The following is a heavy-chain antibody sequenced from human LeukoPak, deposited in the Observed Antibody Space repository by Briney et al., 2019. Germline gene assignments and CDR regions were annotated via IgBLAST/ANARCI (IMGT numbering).Heavy chain of an antibody. CDR3: ARDLNLFTMASPEADY. J-gene: IGHJ4*02. CDR1: GYSISSGYY. CDR2: IYHSGST. D-gene: IGHD3-10*01. Sequence: SETLSLTCAVSGYSISSGYYWGWIRQPPGKGLEWIGSIYHSGSTYYNPSLKSRVTISVDTSKNQFSLKLSSVTAADTAVYYCARDLNLFTMASPEADYWGQGTLVTVSS. V-gene: IGHV4-38-2*02.